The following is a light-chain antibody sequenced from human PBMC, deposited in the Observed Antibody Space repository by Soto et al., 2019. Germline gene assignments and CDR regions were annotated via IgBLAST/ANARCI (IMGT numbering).Light chain of an antibody. CDR3: QQYDTYWT. J-gene: IGKJ1*01. CDR2: DVS. Sequence: DVQMTQSPSTLVAYIGDRVTITCRASQSMVNYLAWYQQKPGKAPKLLIYDVSTLETGVPSRFSGSGFGTEFTLTISSLQPDDSATYYCQQYDTYWTFGQGTKVDI. CDR1: QSMVNY. V-gene: IGKV1-5*01.